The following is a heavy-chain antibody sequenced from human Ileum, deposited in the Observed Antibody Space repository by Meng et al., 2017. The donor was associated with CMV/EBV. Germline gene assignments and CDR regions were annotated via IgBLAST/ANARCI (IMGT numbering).Heavy chain of an antibody. J-gene: IGHJ5*02. V-gene: IGHV4-39*07. D-gene: IGHD3-3*01. Sequence: NNYYWGWIRQSPVKGLEWIGNIYHSGRTYYNPSLKSRVTISIDTSKNQFSLNLNSVTAADTAVYYCARDFSQGGHDFWGGPNWFDPWGQGTLVTVSS. CDR3: ARDFSQGGHDFWGGPNWFDP. CDR2: IYHSGRT. CDR1: NNYY.